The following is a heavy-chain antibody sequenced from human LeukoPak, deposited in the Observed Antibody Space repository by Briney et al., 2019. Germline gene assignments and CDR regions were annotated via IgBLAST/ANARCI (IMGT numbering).Heavy chain of an antibody. CDR3: ASDAVPGPESFDY. Sequence: KPSQTLSLTCTVSGGSISSGSYYGSWIRRPAGKGLEWIGRIYTSGSTNYNPSLKSRVTISVDTSKNQFSLKLSSVTAADTAVYYCASDAVPGPESFDYWGQGTLVTVSS. CDR2: IYTSGST. CDR1: GGSISSGSYY. V-gene: IGHV4-61*02. J-gene: IGHJ4*02. D-gene: IGHD6-19*01.